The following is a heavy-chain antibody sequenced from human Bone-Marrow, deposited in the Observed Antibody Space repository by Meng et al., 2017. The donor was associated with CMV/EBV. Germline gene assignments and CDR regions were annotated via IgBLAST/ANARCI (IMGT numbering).Heavy chain of an antibody. CDR3: ARAPMVRGAPFDY. CDR2: TYYRSKWYN. V-gene: IGHV6-1*01. J-gene: IGHJ4*02. D-gene: IGHD3-10*01. CDR1: GGSISNYW. Sequence: SEPLSLTCSVSGGSISNYWWNWIRQSPSRGLEWLGRTYYRSKWYNDYAVSVKSRITINPDTSKNQFSLQLNSVTPEDTAVYYCARAPMVRGAPFDYWGQGTLVTVSS.